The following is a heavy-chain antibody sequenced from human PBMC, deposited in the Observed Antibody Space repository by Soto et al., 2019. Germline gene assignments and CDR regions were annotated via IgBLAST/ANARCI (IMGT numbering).Heavy chain of an antibody. CDR2: IIPIFGTA. Sequence: SVKVSCKASGGTFSSYAISWVRQAPGQGLEWMGGIIPIFGTANYAQKFQGRVTITADKSTSTAYMELSSLRSEDTAVYYCARGLHATYYYDSSGYETDAFDIWGQGTMVTV. CDR3: ARGLHATYYYDSSGYETDAFDI. CDR1: GGTFSSYA. D-gene: IGHD3-22*01. V-gene: IGHV1-69*06. J-gene: IGHJ3*02.